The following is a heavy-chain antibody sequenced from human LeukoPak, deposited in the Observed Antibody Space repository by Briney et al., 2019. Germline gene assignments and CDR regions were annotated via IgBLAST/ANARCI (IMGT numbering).Heavy chain of an antibody. V-gene: IGHV4-59*10. CDR1: GGSISTHS. CDR3: ARASLRRAGARLQNYGLDV. Sequence: SETLSLTCAVSGGSISTHSWTWIRQPAGSGLEWIGRIDTSGNTNYNPSLKSRVTMSVDTSKNHLSLKLDYVTAADTAVYYCARASLRRAGARLQNYGLDVWGQGTTVTVSS. CDR2: IDTSGNT. J-gene: IGHJ6*02. D-gene: IGHD6-6*01.